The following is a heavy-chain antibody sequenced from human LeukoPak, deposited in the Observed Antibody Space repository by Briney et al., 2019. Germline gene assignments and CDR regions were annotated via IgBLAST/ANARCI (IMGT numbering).Heavy chain of an antibody. CDR1: GFTFSSYA. CDR3: ARDLDYYDSSGSLTHFDC. D-gene: IGHD3-22*01. CDR2: ISYDGSNT. J-gene: IGHJ4*02. V-gene: IGHV3-30*04. Sequence: PGGSLRLSCAASGFTFSSYAMHWVRQAPGRGLEWVAVISYDGSNTYYADSVKGRFTISRDNSKNTLYLQMNSLRAEDTAVYYCARDLDYYDSSGSLTHFDCWGQGTLVTVSS.